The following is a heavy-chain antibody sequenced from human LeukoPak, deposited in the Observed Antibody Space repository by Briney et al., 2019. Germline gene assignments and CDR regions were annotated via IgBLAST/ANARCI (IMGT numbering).Heavy chain of an antibody. Sequence: ASVKVSCKVSGYTFTDYYMHSVQQAPGKGLEWMGLVDPEDGETIYAEKFQGRVTIAADTSTDTAYMELSSLRSEDTAVYYCATSERNYYGSRRGDYWGQGTLVTVSS. J-gene: IGHJ4*02. CDR3: ATSERNYYGSRRGDY. V-gene: IGHV1-69-2*01. CDR2: VDPEDGET. D-gene: IGHD3-10*01. CDR1: GYTFTDYY.